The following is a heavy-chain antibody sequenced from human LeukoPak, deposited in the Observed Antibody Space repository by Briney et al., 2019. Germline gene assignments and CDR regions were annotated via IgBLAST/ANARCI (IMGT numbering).Heavy chain of an antibody. V-gene: IGHV4-39*07. CDR1: GGSISSSSYY. CDR2: IYYSGST. J-gene: IGHJ4*02. D-gene: IGHD5-12*01. Sequence: SETLSLTCTVSGGSISSSSYYWGWIRQPPGKGLEWIGSIYYSGSTYYNPSLKSRVTISVDTSKNQFSLKLSSVTAADTAVYYCARAETRGYGGYDLGYWGQGTLVIVSS. CDR3: ARAETRGYGGYDLGY.